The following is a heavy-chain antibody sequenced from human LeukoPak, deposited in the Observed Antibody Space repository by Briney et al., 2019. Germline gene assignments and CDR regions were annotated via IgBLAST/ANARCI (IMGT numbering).Heavy chain of an antibody. Sequence: AETLSLTCAVSGVSFSGYYWSWVRQPPGKGLVWIGEITHSGSTNYNPSLKSRVTITVDTSKNQFSLKLSSVAAADTAVYYCARCLGSKCTGPFDYWGQGTLVTVSS. V-gene: IGHV4-34*01. CDR2: ITHSGST. CDR1: GVSFSGYY. J-gene: IGHJ4*02. CDR3: ARCLGSKCTGPFDY. D-gene: IGHD3-10*01.